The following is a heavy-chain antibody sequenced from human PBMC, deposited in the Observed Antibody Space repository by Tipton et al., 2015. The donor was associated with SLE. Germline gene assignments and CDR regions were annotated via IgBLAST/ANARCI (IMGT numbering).Heavy chain of an antibody. CDR3: ARPLGESGWQGAFDI. D-gene: IGHD3-16*01. CDR1: GFTFSSYS. V-gene: IGHV3-7*01. CDR2: IKQDGSEK. Sequence: SLRLSCAASGFTFSSYSMNWVRQAPGKGLEWVANIKQDGSEKYYVDSVKGRFTISRDNAKNSLYLQMNSLRAEDTAVYYCARPLGESGWQGAFDIWGQGTMVTVSS. J-gene: IGHJ3*02.